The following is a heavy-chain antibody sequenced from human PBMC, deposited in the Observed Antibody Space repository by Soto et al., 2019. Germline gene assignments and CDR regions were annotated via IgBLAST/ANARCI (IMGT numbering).Heavy chain of an antibody. CDR2: IYHSGST. V-gene: IGHV4-30-2*01. CDR3: ARAIGWFGELLGGYYFDY. Sequence: QLQLQESGSGLVKPSQTLSLTCAVSGGSISSGGYSWSWIRQPPGKGLEWIGYIYHSGSTYYNPSLKGRVTISVDRSKNQFSLTLSSVTAADTAVYYCARAIGWFGELLGGYYFDYWGQGTLVTVSS. CDR1: GGSISSGGYS. J-gene: IGHJ4*02. D-gene: IGHD3-10*01.